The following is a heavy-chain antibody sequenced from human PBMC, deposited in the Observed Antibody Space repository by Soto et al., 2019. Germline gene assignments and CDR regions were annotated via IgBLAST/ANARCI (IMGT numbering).Heavy chain of an antibody. CDR1: GYTFTSYG. J-gene: IGHJ6*02. D-gene: IGHD4-4*01. Sequence: QVQMVQSGAEVKKPGASVKVSCKTSGYTFTSYGISWVRQSPGQGLEWMGWISAYNGNKNYAQKVQGRVTIATATSTSTAYMELRSLISNDTAVYYCARGLHNDYSNYWGSSYGMDVWGQGTTVTVSS. V-gene: IGHV1-18*01. CDR3: ARGLHNDYSNYWGSSYGMDV. CDR2: ISAYNGNK.